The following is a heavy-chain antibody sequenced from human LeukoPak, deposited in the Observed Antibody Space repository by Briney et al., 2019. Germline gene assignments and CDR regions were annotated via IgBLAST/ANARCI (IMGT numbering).Heavy chain of an antibody. CDR1: GFTFSSYS. J-gene: IGHJ3*02. V-gene: IGHV3-21*01. CDR2: IGGSSSSV. CDR3: AREAQEAFDS. Sequence: GGSLRLSCAASGFTFSSYSMNWVRQAPGKGLEWVSSIGGSSSSVYHADSVKGRFSTSRDNAKRSLYLQMNSLRVEDTAVYYCAREAQEAFDSWGQGTMVTVSS.